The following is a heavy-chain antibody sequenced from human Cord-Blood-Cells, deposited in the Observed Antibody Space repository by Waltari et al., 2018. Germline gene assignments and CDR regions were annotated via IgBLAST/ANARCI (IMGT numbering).Heavy chain of an antibody. J-gene: IGHJ5*02. Sequence: QVQLVQSGAEVKKPGASVKVSCKVSGYTLTELSMHWVRQAPGKGSEWMGGCDADEGETIYAQKFQGRVNMTEDKSTDTAYMELSSLRSEDTAVYYWARGRRYSGSYNWFDPWGQGTLVTVSS. CDR2: CDADEGET. D-gene: IGHD1-26*01. CDR3: ARGRRYSGSYNWFDP. CDR1: GYTLTELS. V-gene: IGHV1-24*01.